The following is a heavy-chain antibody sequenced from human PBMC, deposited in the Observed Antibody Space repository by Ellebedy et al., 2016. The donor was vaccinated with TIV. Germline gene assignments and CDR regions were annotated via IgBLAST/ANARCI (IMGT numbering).Heavy chain of an antibody. CDR1: GYSLSDYY. CDR3: ARDRHDGSGNY. J-gene: IGHJ4*02. Sequence: ASVKVSXXASGYSLSDYYVHWVRQAPGQGLEWMGWINPLSGDTKYAQKFQGRVAMTRDTSTNTAYMELSRLRYDDTAVYYCARDRHDGSGNYWGLGTLVTVSS. CDR2: INPLSGDT. V-gene: IGHV1-2*02. D-gene: IGHD3-10*01.